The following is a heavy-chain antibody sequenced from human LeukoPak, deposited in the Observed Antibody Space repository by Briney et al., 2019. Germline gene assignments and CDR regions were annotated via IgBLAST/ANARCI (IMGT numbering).Heavy chain of an antibody. Sequence: GRSLRLSCAASGFTFSSFGIHWVRQAPGKGLEWVSSISSSSSYIYYADSVKGRFTISRDNAKNSLYLQMNSLRAEDTAVYYCARDGETYYYDSSGHGYFDYWGQGTLVTVSS. CDR3: ARDGETYYYDSSGHGYFDY. D-gene: IGHD3-22*01. V-gene: IGHV3-21*01. J-gene: IGHJ4*02. CDR1: GFTFSSFG. CDR2: ISSSSSYI.